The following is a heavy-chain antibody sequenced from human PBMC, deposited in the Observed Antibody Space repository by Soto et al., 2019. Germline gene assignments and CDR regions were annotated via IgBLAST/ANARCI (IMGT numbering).Heavy chain of an antibody. CDR1: GFSVSGNV. D-gene: IGHD2-15*01. CDR3: VVYIGGFAF. J-gene: IGHJ1*01. V-gene: IGHV3-72*01. Sequence: EVQVVESGGGLVQPGGSLRVSCAASGFSVSGNVMAWVRQAPGKGLECVGLTQHEPHRFTTAYAASGKGRFAISRDDSQNSLPLQMNGLKTEDTAVYYCVVYIGGFAFWGQGTLVTVSS. CDR2: TQHEPHRFTT.